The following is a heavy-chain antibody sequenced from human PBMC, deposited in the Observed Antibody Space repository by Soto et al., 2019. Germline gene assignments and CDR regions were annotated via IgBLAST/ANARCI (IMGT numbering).Heavy chain of an antibody. V-gene: IGHV3-7*01. CDR3: VGDGNTWNASDY. Sequence: GGSLRLSCAAPTFIFSTYWMTWVRRAPGKGLEWVANIKRDGSETHYADSVKGRFTISRDNAKNSLYLQMNSLRVEDTAVYYCVGDGNTWNASDYWGQGPLVTVSS. CDR1: TFIFSTYW. D-gene: IGHD1-1*01. J-gene: IGHJ4*02. CDR2: IKRDGSET.